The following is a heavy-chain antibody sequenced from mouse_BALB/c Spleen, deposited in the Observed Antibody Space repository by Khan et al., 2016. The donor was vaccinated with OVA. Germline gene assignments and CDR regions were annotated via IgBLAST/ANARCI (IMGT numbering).Heavy chain of an antibody. J-gene: IGHJ3*01. CDR2: INPDSSTI. CDR3: ARPYRYDGRAWFAY. CDR1: GFDFSRYW. V-gene: IGHV4-1*02. Sequence: EVELVESGGGLVQPGGSLKLSCAASGFDFSRYWMSWVRLAPGKGLEWIGEINPDSSTINYTPSLKDKFIISRDNAKNTLYLQMSKVRSEDTALYYCARPYRYDGRAWFAYWGQGTLVTVSA. D-gene: IGHD2-14*01.